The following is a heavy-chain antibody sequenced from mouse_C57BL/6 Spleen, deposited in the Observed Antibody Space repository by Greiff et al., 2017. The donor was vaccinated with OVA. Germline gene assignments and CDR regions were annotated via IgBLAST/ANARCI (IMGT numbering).Heavy chain of an antibody. V-gene: IGHV1-7*01. CDR1: GYTFTSYG. D-gene: IGHD2-4*01. CDR2: INPSSGYT. CDR3: ASHDYGFAY. Sequence: QVQLQQSGADLVKPGASVKLSCKASGYTFTSYGMHWVKQRPGQGLEWIGYINPSSGYTKYNQKFKDKATLTADKSSSTAYMQLSSLTYDDSAVYYCASHDYGFAYWGQGTLVTVSA. J-gene: IGHJ3*01.